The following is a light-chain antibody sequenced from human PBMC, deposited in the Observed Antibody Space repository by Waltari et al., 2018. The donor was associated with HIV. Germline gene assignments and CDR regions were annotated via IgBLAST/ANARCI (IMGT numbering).Light chain of an antibody. CDR3: TSYLSSATPE. Sequence: QSALAQPASVSGSPGPTVSISCTGVGTHLYKDVPWYQHRPGQTPKVIIYEVTNRPSGVSHRFSGSKSGNTASLTISGLQSEDEANYFCTSYLSSATPEFGGGTRLTVL. V-gene: IGLV2-14*01. J-gene: IGLJ3*02. CDR2: EVT. CDR1: GTHLYKD.